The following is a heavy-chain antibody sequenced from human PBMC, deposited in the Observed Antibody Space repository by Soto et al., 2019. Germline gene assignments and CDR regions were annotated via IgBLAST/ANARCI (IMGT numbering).Heavy chain of an antibody. CDR3: AGGTGWVHDY. CDR1: GFTFSNYW. CDR2: IKQDGSAK. V-gene: IGHV3-7*04. Sequence: EVQQVESGGGLVQPGGSLRLSCAGSGFTFSNYWMNWVRQTPGKGLEWVANIKQDGSAKNYVESVKGRFTISRDNAKNLVYLQTNSLRAEDTAVYYCAGGTGWVHDYWGQGTLVTVSS. D-gene: IGHD1-1*01. J-gene: IGHJ4*02.